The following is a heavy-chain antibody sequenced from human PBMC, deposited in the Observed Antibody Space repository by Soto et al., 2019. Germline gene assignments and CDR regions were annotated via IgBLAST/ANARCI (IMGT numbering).Heavy chain of an antibody. CDR3: ARGLFLDY. Sequence: EVQLVESGGGLVQPGGSLRLSCATSGFTFSNYWMHWVRQAPGKGPVWVSRINEDESNTNYADSVKGRFTISRGNAKNTLYLQMNSLRAEDTAVYYCARGLFLDYWGQGTRVTVSS. CDR2: INEDESNT. CDR1: GFTFSNYW. J-gene: IGHJ4*02. D-gene: IGHD3-3*01. V-gene: IGHV3-74*01.